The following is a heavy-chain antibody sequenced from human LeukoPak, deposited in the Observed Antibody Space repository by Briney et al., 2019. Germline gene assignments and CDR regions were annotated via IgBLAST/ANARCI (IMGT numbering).Heavy chain of an antibody. D-gene: IGHD5-12*01. V-gene: IGHV4-59*01. CDR3: AISGYDIDY. Sequence: PSETLSLTCTVSGGSISSYYWSWIRQPPGKGLEWIGYIYYSGSTNYNPSLKSRVTISVDTSKNQFSLKLSSVTAADTAVYYCAISGYDIDYWGQGTLVTVSS. J-gene: IGHJ4*02. CDR2: IYYSGST. CDR1: GGSISSYY.